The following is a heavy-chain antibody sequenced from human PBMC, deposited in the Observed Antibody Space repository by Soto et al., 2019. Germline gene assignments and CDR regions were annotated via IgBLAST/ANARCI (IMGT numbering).Heavy chain of an antibody. V-gene: IGHV5-10-1*01. CDR2: IDPSDSYT. D-gene: IGHD3-10*01. CDR1: GYSFTSYW. Sequence: GASLKISCKGSGYSFTSYWLSWVRQKPGKGLEWVGRIDPSDSYTNYSPSFQGHVTISADKSISTAYLQWSSLKASDTAMYYCARQEVLWYGDGDDCYGLDVWGRGTTVP. CDR3: ARQEVLWYGDGDDCYGLDV. J-gene: IGHJ6*02.